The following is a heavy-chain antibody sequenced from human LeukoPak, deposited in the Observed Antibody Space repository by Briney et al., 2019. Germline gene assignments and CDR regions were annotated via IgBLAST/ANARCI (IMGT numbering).Heavy chain of an antibody. J-gene: IGHJ4*02. CDR3: ARGVAAAGIGPYYFDY. CDR1: GGSFSGYY. V-gene: IGHV4-34*01. Sequence: PSETLSLTCAVYGGSFSGYYWSWIRQPPGKGLEWIGEIKHSGSTNYNPSLKSRVTISVDTSKNQFSLKLSSVTAADTAVYYCARGVAAAGIGPYYFDYWGQGTLVTVSS. D-gene: IGHD6-13*01. CDR2: IKHSGST.